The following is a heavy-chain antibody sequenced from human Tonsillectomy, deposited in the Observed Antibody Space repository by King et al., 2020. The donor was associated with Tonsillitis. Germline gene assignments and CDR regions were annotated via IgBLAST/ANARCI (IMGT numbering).Heavy chain of an antibody. CDR1: GFTFSSYA. J-gene: IGHJ4*02. Sequence: VQLVESGGGLVQPGGSLRLSCAASGFTFSSYAMSWVRQAPGKGLEWVSAISGRGGSTYYADSVKGRFTISRDNSKNALYLQMNSLRAEDTAVYYCAKHVQDSWSVYDYWGQGTLVTVSS. D-gene: IGHD6-13*01. CDR3: AKHVQDSWSVYDY. CDR2: ISGRGGST. V-gene: IGHV3-23*04.